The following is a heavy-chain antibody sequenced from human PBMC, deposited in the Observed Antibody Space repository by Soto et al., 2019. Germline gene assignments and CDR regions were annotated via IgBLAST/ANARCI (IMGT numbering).Heavy chain of an antibody. CDR2: ISSSNPYT. D-gene: IGHD3-22*01. V-gene: IGHV3-11*06. CDR3: AGVVMSYYYGLDF. Sequence: QVQLVESGGGLVKPGGSLRLSCAASGFTFSDYYMSWIRQAPGKGLEWVSYISSSNPYTSYADSVKGRFTISRDNAKNPLYLQMNRLRAEDAAVYYCAGVVMSYYYGLDFWGQGTTVTVSS. CDR1: GFTFSDYY. J-gene: IGHJ6*02.